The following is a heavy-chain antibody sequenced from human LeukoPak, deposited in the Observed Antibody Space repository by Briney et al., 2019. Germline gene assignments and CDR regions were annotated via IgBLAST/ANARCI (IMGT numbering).Heavy chain of an antibody. Sequence: PSETLSLTCTVSGGSISSSSYYWGWNRQPPGKGLEWIGSIYYSGSTYYNPSLKSRVTISVDTSKNQFSLKLSSVTAADTAVYFCARDGGGRLEYFFDYWGQGTLVTVSS. CDR1: GGSISSSSYY. CDR3: ARDGGGRLEYFFDY. J-gene: IGHJ4*02. D-gene: IGHD3-3*01. V-gene: IGHV4-39*02. CDR2: IYYSGST.